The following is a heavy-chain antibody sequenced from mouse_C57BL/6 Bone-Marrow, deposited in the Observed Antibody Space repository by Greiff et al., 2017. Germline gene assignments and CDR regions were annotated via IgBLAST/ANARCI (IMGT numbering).Heavy chain of an antibody. CDR3: ARHGPSRESYAMDY. CDR2: IWSDGST. D-gene: IGHD1-2*01. Sequence: QVHVKQSGPGLVAPSQSLSITCTVSGFSLTSYGVHWVRQPPGKGLEWLVVIWSDGSTTYNSALKSRLSISKDNSKSQVFLKMNSLQTDDTAMYYCARHGPSRESYAMDYWGQGTSVTVSS. V-gene: IGHV2-6-1*01. CDR1: GFSLTSYG. J-gene: IGHJ4*01.